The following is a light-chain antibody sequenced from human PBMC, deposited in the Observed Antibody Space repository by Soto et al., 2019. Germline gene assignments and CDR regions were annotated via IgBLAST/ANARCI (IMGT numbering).Light chain of an antibody. Sequence: DFQMTQSPSTLSASVGDRVTISCRASQSIASWLAWYQQKPGKAPKVLIYDASNLESGVPSRFSGSGSGTEFTLTISNLQPDDFATYYCQQYDSYSRTFGQGTKVEIK. V-gene: IGKV1-5*01. CDR1: QSIASW. CDR2: DAS. J-gene: IGKJ1*01. CDR3: QQYDSYSRT.